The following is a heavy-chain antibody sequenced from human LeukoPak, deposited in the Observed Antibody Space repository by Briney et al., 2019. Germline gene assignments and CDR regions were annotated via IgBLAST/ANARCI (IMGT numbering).Heavy chain of an antibody. CDR1: GFTVSSNY. CDR2: IYSGGST. J-gene: IGHJ6*03. CDR3: ARETEGSVDYYYMDV. V-gene: IGHV3-53*01. Sequence: GGSLRLSCAASGFTVSSNYMSWVRQAPGKGLEWVSVIYSGGSTYYADSVKGRFTISRDNSKNTLYLQMNSLRAEDTAVYYCARETEGSVDYYYMDVWGKGTTVTVSS.